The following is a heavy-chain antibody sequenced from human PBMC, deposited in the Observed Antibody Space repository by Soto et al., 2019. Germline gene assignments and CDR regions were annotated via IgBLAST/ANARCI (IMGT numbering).Heavy chain of an antibody. CDR2: ICTTGD. Sequence: SETLSLTCTVSGDSITTRYWSWIRQPPGKGLEWIGYICTTGDNYNPSLMSRASMSLDTSKNLFSLRLRSVTAADTAVYYCAGGDHWRLVDYWGRGNLVTVSS. CDR3: AGGDHWRLVDY. CDR1: GDSITTRY. J-gene: IGHJ4*02. D-gene: IGHD3-16*01. V-gene: IGHV4-4*09.